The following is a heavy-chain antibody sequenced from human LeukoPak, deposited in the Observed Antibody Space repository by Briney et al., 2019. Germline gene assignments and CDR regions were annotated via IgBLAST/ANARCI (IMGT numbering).Heavy chain of an antibody. D-gene: IGHD5-12*01. CDR2: FDSDGGSR. V-gene: IGHV3-74*01. CDR3: VREGGYDPFEN. CDR1: GGPFSYYW. Sequence: GSLSLTFAASGGPFSYYWMHWVRQAPGKGMVWVPRFDSDGGSRSYAGSGEGRFTISGDNAKNTLYLQMNSLRAEDTAVYYCVREGGYDPFENWGQGTLVTVSS. J-gene: IGHJ4*02.